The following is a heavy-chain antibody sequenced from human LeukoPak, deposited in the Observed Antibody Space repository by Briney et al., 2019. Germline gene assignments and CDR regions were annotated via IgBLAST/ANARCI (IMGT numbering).Heavy chain of an antibody. V-gene: IGHV3-30-3*01. CDR2: ISYDGSNK. CDR3: AKDGIVVVVWGTFDI. Sequence: GGSLRLSCAASGFTFSSYAMHWVRQAPGKRLEWVAVISYDGSNKYYADSVKGRFTISRDNSKNTLYLQMNSLRAEDTAVYYCAKDGIVVVVWGTFDIWGQGTMVTVSS. CDR1: GFTFSSYA. J-gene: IGHJ3*02. D-gene: IGHD2-15*01.